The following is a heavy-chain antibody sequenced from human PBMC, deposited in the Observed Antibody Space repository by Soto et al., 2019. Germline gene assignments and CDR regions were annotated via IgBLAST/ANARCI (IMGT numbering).Heavy chain of an antibody. CDR3: ASPEYSSSSYGMDV. CDR2: ISSSSSTI. D-gene: IGHD6-6*01. J-gene: IGHJ6*02. CDR1: GFTFSSYS. V-gene: IGHV3-48*02. Sequence: GGSLRLSCAASGFTFSSYSMNWVRQAPGKGLERVSYISSSSSTIYYADSVKGRFTISRDNAKNSLYLQMNSLRDEDTAVYYCASPEYSSSSYGMDVWGQGTTVTVSS.